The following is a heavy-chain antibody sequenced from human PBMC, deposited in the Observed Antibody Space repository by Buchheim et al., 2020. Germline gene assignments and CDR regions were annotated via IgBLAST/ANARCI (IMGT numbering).Heavy chain of an antibody. CDR3: AKDLTPYSSSHGSGNWFDP. Sequence: QVQLVESGGGVVQPGRSLRLSCAASGFTFSSYGMHWVRQAPGKGLEWVAVISYDGSNKYYADSVKGRFTISRDNSKNTLYLQMNSLRAEDTAVYYCAKDLTPYSSSHGSGNWFDPWGQGTL. CDR2: ISYDGSNK. D-gene: IGHD6-6*01. CDR1: GFTFSSYG. J-gene: IGHJ5*02. V-gene: IGHV3-30*18.